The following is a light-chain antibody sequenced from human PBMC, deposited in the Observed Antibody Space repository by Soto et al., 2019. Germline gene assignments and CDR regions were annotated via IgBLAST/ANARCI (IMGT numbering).Light chain of an antibody. Sequence: QSVLTQPPSASGSLGQSVTISCTGTTSDVGGYNYVSWYQQYPGKAPKYIIYEVNKRPSGVSDRFSGSKSGNTASLTVSGLQAEDEADYYCNAYRSYRGVASWVFGGGTKLTVL. J-gene: IGLJ3*02. CDR1: TSDVGGYNY. V-gene: IGLV2-8*01. CDR2: EVN. CDR3: NAYRSYRGVASWV.